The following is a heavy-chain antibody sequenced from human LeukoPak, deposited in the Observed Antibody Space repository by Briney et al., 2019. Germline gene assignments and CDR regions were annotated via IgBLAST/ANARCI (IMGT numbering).Heavy chain of an antibody. J-gene: IGHJ6*02. D-gene: IGHD3-9*01. V-gene: IGHV1-8*01. CDR3: ASGYDILTGYYNSGVYYGMDV. Sequence: GASVKVSCKASGYTFTSYDINWVRQATGQGLEWMGWMNPNSGNTGYAQKFQGRVTMTRNTSISTAYMELSSLRSEDTAVYYCASGYDILTGYYNSGVYYGMDVWGQXTTVTVSS. CDR2: MNPNSGNT. CDR1: GYTFTSYD.